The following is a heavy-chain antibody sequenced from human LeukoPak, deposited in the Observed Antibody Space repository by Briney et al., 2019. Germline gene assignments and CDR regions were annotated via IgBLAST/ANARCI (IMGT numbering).Heavy chain of an antibody. J-gene: IGHJ6*02. CDR1: GFTFSDYS. V-gene: IGHV3-21*01. Sequence: PGGSLRLSCPAPGFTFSDYSMSWVRQAPGKGLEWVSSISSSSDYIYYADSVKGRFTISRDNARNSLYLQMSSLRAEDTAVYYCARSRSVSNYKGMDVWGQGTTVTVSS. CDR2: ISSSSDYI. CDR3: ARSRSVSNYKGMDV. D-gene: IGHD5/OR15-5a*01.